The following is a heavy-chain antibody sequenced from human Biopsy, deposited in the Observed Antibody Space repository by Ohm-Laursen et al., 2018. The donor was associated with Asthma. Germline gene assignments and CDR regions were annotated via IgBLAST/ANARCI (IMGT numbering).Heavy chain of an antibody. CDR2: IKHDGTEK. Sequence: LSLTCAASGFTFGDYWMSWVRQVPGKGLEWVANIKHDGTEKNHVDSLKGRFTISRDDAKNSLYLQMNSLRAEDTAVYYCARTFHFWSPYHAEHYQLWGQGTLVTVSS. CDR3: ARTFHFWSPYHAEHYQL. J-gene: IGHJ1*01. V-gene: IGHV3-7*01. D-gene: IGHD3-3*02. CDR1: GFTFGDYW.